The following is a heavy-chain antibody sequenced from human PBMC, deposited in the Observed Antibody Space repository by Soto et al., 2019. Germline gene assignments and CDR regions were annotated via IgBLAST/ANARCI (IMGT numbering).Heavy chain of an antibody. Sequence: GGSLRLSCATSGFIFSSYTMNWVRQAPGKGLEWVSSISSSGTYIYYADSLKGRFTISRDNANNSLYLQMNGLRPDDTALYFCAREIGSAWARLGGVDYWGQGTLVTVSS. CDR1: GFIFSSYT. J-gene: IGHJ4*02. CDR3: AREIGSAWARLGGVDY. D-gene: IGHD6-19*01. CDR2: ISSSGTYI. V-gene: IGHV3-21*01.